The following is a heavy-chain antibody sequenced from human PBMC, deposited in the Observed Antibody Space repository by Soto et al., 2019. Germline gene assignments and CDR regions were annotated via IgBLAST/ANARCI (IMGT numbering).Heavy chain of an antibody. J-gene: IGHJ4*02. CDR2: IIPILGIA. V-gene: IGHV1-69*02. Sequence: SVKVSCKASGGTFSSYTISWVRQAPGQGLEWMGRIIPILGIANYAQKFQGRVTITADKSTSTAYMELSSLRSEDRAVYSWASNTLTIFEVVPNPVVKNFSLNYWGQGTLVTDAS. CDR3: ASNTLTIFEVVPNPVVKNFSLNY. D-gene: IGHD3-3*01. CDR1: GGTFSSYT.